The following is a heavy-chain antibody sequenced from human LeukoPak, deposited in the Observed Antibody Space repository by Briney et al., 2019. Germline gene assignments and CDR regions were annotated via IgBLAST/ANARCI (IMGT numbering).Heavy chain of an antibody. CDR2: IEVGGAIT. J-gene: IGHJ4*02. CDR1: GFTFSSYA. Sequence: PGGSLRLSCAASGFTFSSYAMTWVRRAPGKGLEWVSTIEVGGAITHYAASVKGRFTISSDTSKKILYLQMDSLRPEDTAVYYCAKPLGGSYLFDRWGQGTLVTVSS. V-gene: IGHV3-23*01. CDR3: AKPLGGSYLFDR. D-gene: IGHD1-26*01.